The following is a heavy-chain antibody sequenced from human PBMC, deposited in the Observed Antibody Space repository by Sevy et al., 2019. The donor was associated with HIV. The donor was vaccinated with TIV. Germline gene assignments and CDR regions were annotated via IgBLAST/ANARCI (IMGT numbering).Heavy chain of an antibody. D-gene: IGHD3-10*01. J-gene: IGHJ6*02. Sequence: ASVKVSCKASGYTFTSYGISWVRQAPGQGLEWMGWISAYNGNTNYAQKLQGRVTMTRDTSTSTVYMELSSLRSEDTAVYYCARERQFADYYYYGMDVWGQGTTVTVSS. V-gene: IGHV1-18*01. CDR1: GYTFTSYG. CDR3: ARERQFADYYYYGMDV. CDR2: ISAYNGNT.